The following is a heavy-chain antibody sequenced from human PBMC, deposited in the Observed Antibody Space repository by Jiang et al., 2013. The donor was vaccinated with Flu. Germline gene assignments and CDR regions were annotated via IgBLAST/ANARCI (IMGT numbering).Heavy chain of an antibody. CDR3: ARAQRVQSSWLVVATIQHAFDI. D-gene: IGHD2-21*02. J-gene: IGHJ3*02. CDR1: GFTFSSYW. CDR2: INSDGSST. Sequence: QLVESGGGLVQPGGSLRLSCVASGFTFSSYWMHWVRQAPGKGLVWVSRINSDGSSTNYADSVQGRFTISRDNAKNTLYLQMNSLRVEDSAVFYCARAQRVQSSWLVVATIQHAFDIWGQGTMVTVSS. V-gene: IGHV3-74*01.